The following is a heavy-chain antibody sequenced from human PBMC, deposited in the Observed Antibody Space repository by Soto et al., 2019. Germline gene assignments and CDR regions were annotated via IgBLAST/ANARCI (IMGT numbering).Heavy chain of an antibody. J-gene: IGHJ4*02. Sequence: QITLKESGPTLVKPTQTLTLTCTFSGFSLSTYGVGVGWIRQPPGKALEWLALIYWDDDKRYSPSLKSRITITRDTSKIHVILTLTNMETLDTATYSCTNRFVVRYRVYQYASSGPHPETLHYWGQRTLVTLSS. CDR1: GFSLSTYGVG. CDR2: IYWDDDK. CDR3: TNRFVVRYRVYQYASSGPHPETLHY. V-gene: IGHV2-5*02. D-gene: IGHD3-22*01.